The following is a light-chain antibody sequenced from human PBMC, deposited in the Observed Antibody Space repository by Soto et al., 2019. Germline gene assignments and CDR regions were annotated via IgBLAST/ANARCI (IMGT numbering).Light chain of an antibody. CDR2: DFI. CDR1: SDDVGGYDF. V-gene: IGLV2-14*03. Sequence: QSALTQPASMSGSPGQSITISCTGTSDDVGGYDFVSWYQQHPGKLPRLIIYDFIKRPSGVPHRFSGSKSGNTASLTISGLQIEDEADYYCASYTSSSTYLFGGGTKVTVL. CDR3: ASYTSSSTYL. J-gene: IGLJ3*02.